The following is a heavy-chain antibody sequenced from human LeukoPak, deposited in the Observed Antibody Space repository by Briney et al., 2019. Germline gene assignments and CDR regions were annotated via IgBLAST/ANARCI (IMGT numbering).Heavy chain of an antibody. J-gene: IGHJ5*02. CDR3: AREDVGYCSGGSCYNWFDP. CDR1: GGSISSYY. V-gene: IGHV4-59*01. Sequence: SETLSLTCTVSGGSISSYYWSWIRQPPGKGLEWIGYIYYSGSTNYNPSLKSRVTISVDTSNSQFSLKRSSVTAADTAVYYCAREDVGYCSGGSCYNWFDPWGQGTLVTVSS. CDR2: IYYSGST. D-gene: IGHD2-15*01.